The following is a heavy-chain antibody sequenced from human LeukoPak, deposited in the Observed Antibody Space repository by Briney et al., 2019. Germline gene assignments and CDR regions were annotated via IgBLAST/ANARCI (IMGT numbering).Heavy chain of an antibody. J-gene: IGHJ4*02. CDR2: IDTSGST. CDR3: ARLLYTPYYFDY. Sequence: SETLSLTCTVSGGSISSYFCSWIRQPAGKGLEWIGRIDTSGSTNYNPSLKSRVTISVDTSKNQFSLKLSSVTAADTAVYYCARLLYTPYYFDYWGQGTLVTVSS. V-gene: IGHV4-4*07. CDR1: GGSISSYF.